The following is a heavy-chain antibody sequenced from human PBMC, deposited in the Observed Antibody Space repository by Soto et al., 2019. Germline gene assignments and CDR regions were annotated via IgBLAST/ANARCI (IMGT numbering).Heavy chain of an antibody. CDR3: ERFVRYSSPTNCSTRADV. Sequence: SDPLSLTCTVSGGFVNSDTHSWSWILQTPGKRLEWIGFIYSGGSTKNPSLRSRVTMSVDTSKNQFSLKLRPVIVADTAVYHCERFVRYSSPTNCSTRADVWGQGITVTVSS. CDR2: IYSGGST. D-gene: IGHD2-8*01. V-gene: IGHV4-61*01. CDR1: GGFVNSDTHS. J-gene: IGHJ6*02.